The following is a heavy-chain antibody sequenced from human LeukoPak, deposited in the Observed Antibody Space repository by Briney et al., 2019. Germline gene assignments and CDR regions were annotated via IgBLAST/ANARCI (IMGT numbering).Heavy chain of an antibody. D-gene: IGHD3-3*01. Sequence: PGGSPRLSCAASGFAFSSYGMHWVRQAPGKGLEWVAFIRYDGSNKYYADSVKGRFTISRDNSKNTLYLQMNSLRAEDTAVYYCAKDAEPIVGVVIINWFDPWGQGTLVTVSS. J-gene: IGHJ5*02. CDR1: GFAFSSYG. V-gene: IGHV3-30*02. CDR3: AKDAEPIVGVVIINWFDP. CDR2: IRYDGSNK.